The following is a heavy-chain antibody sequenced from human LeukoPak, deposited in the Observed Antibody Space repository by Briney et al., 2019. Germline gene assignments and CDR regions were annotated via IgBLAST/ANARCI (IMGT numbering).Heavy chain of an antibody. CDR2: MNPNSGNT. CDR1: GYTFTSYD. J-gene: IGHJ4*02. D-gene: IGHD3-10*01. V-gene: IGHV1-8*01. Sequence: GASVKVSCKASGYTFTSYDINWVRQATGQGLEWMGWMNPNSGNTGYAQKFQGRVTMTRNTSISTAYMELSSLRSEDTAVYYCAREWRITMVRGVSKRFDYWGQGTLVTVSS. CDR3: AREWRITMVRGVSKRFDY.